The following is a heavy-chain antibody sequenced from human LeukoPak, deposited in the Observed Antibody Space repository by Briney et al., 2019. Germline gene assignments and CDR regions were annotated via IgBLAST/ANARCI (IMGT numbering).Heavy chain of an antibody. J-gene: IGHJ4*02. V-gene: IGHV4-59*01. Sequence: PSETLSLTRSVSGGSISSFYCTSFRQPPGKGLEWIGYSYSIGTANYNPSLKRRVTISADTSKNQFSLKLTSVTAADTAVYFCVDLSIMWSGYSGFDSWGQGTLVTVSS. CDR3: VDLSIMWSGYSGFDS. D-gene: IGHD3-3*01. CDR2: SYSIGTA. CDR1: GGSISSFY.